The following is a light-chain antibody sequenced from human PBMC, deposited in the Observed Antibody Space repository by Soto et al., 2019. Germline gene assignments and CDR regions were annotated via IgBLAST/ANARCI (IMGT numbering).Light chain of an antibody. Sequence: HSLLTQPASVSAFPGQSIPSSCSAASSDVGSFDLVSWYQQNPGKAPKLLIYEGSKRPSGVSNRFSGSNSGNTASLTISGLQAEDEADYYCSSFTSSTSYVFGTGTKVTVL. CDR2: EGS. CDR3: SSFTSSTSYV. CDR1: SSDVGSFDL. J-gene: IGLJ1*01. V-gene: IGLV2-14*02.